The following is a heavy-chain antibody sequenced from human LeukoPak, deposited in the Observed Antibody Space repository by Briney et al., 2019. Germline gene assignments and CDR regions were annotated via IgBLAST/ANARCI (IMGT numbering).Heavy chain of an antibody. Sequence: ASETLSLTCTVSGGSISSYYWSWIRQPPGKGLEWIGYIYYSGSTNYNPSLKSRVTISVDTSKNQFSLKLSSVTAADTAVYYCASSLAAAGTVWFDPWGQGTLVTVSS. CDR1: GGSISSYY. CDR3: ASSLAAAGTVWFDP. J-gene: IGHJ5*02. CDR2: IYYSGST. V-gene: IGHV4-59*12. D-gene: IGHD6-13*01.